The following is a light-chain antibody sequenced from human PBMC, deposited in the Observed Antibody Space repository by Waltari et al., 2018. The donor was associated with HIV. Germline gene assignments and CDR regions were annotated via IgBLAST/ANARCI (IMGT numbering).Light chain of an antibody. CDR2: GKN. V-gene: IGLV3-19*01. CDR1: SLRSYY. Sequence: SSELTQDPAVSVALGQTVRITCHGNSLRSYYASWYQQKPGQAPVLVIYGKNNRPPGIPDRFSGSSSGNTASLTITGTQAEDEADYYCNSRDSSDTHVVFGGGTKLTVL. CDR3: NSRDSSDTHVV. J-gene: IGLJ2*01.